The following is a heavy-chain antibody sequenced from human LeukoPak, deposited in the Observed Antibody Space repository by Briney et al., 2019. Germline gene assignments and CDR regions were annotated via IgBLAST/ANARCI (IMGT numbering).Heavy chain of an antibody. CDR3: ARVIGYYYGMDV. Sequence: RASVKVSCKASGYTFTSYDINWVRQATGQGLEWMGWMNPNSGNTGYAQKFQGRVTMTRNTSISTAYMELSSLRSEDTAVYYCARVIGYYYGMDVWGQGTTVTVSS. J-gene: IGHJ6*02. V-gene: IGHV1-8*01. CDR1: GYTFTSYD. CDR2: MNPNSGNT. D-gene: IGHD1-26*01.